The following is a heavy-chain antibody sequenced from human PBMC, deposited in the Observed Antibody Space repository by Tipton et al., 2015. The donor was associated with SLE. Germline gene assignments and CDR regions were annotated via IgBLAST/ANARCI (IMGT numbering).Heavy chain of an antibody. Sequence: TLSLTCSASGGSFNGYFWSWIRQPPGKELQWLGYIHYTGSTHYSPSLESRVTISVDASKNQFSLRLTSVTAADTAVYYCARGMVTWRGAILGVDVWGQGTTVNVSS. D-gene: IGHD2-21*02. CDR3: ARGMVTWRGAILGVDV. CDR1: GGSFNGYF. V-gene: IGHV4-59*08. CDR2: IHYTGST. J-gene: IGHJ6*02.